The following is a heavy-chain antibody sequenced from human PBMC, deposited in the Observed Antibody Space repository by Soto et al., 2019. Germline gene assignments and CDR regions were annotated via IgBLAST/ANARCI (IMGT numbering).Heavy chain of an antibody. CDR3: AKDNDFDWLSSTPYYFDY. V-gene: IGHV3-23*01. D-gene: IGHD3-9*01. J-gene: IGHJ4*02. Sequence: GGSLRLSCAASGFTFSSYAMSWVRQAPGKGLEWVSAISGSGGSTYYADSVNGRFTTSRDNSKNTLYLQMNSLRAEDTAAYYCAKDNDFDWLSSTPYYFDYWGQGTLVTVSS. CDR2: ISGSGGST. CDR1: GFTFSSYA.